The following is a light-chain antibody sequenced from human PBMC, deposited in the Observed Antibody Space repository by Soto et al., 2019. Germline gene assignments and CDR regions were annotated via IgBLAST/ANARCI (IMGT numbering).Light chain of an antibody. Sequence: QSVLTQPASVSGSPGQSITISCTGTSSDVGGYNYVSWYQQHPGKAPKLMIYEVSNRPSGVSNRFSGSKSGNTASLTISGLQAEDEADYYCSSYTSSSTPPVFGTGTKLTV. J-gene: IGLJ1*01. CDR2: EVS. CDR3: SSYTSSSTPPV. V-gene: IGLV2-14*01. CDR1: SSDVGGYNY.